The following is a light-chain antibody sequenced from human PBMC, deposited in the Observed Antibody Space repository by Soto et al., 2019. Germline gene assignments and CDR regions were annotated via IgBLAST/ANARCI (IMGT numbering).Light chain of an antibody. CDR1: QSISSY. V-gene: IGKV1-39*01. CDR3: QQSYSTSIT. Sequence: DIQMTQSPSSLSASVGDRVTITCRASQSISSYLNWYQQKPGKAPKLLIYAASSLQSGVPSRFSGSGSGTDFTLTISSLRPEDFATYYCQQSYSTSITFGQGTRLE. J-gene: IGKJ5*01. CDR2: AAS.